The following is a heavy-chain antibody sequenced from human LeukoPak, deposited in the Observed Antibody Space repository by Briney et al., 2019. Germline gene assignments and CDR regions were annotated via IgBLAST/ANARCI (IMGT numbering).Heavy chain of an antibody. CDR1: GGSISSGGYY. J-gene: IGHJ3*02. CDR3: AREVILWFHAFDI. CDR2: IYYSGST. Sequence: SQTLSLTCTVSGGSISSGGYYWSWMRQHPGKGLEWIGYIYYSGSTYYNPSLKSRVTISVDTSKNQFSLKQSSVTAADTAVYYCAREVILWFHAFDIWGQGTMVTVSS. D-gene: IGHD3-10*01. V-gene: IGHV4-31*03.